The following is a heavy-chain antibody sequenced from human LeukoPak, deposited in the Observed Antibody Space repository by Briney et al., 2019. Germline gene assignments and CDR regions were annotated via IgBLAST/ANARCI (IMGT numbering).Heavy chain of an antibody. CDR2: ISYDGSNK. D-gene: IGHD3-22*01. V-gene: IGHV3-30*01. Sequence: GGSLKLSCAASGFTFNNYGVHWVRQAPGKGLEWVAVISYDGSNKHYADSVKGRFTISRDNSKNTLYLQMNSLRAEDTAVYYCARRASYYDSSGVDYWGQGTLVTVSS. J-gene: IGHJ4*02. CDR1: GFTFNNYG. CDR3: ARRASYYDSSGVDY.